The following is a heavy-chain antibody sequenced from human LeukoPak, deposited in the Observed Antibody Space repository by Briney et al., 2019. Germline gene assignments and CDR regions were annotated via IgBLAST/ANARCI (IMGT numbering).Heavy chain of an antibody. D-gene: IGHD6-19*01. CDR1: GGSISSYY. CDR3: ARIAVAATGYNWFDP. CDR2: IYYSGST. Sequence: SETLSLTCTVSGGSISSYYWSWIRQPPGKGLEWIGYIYYSGSTNYNPSLKSRVTISVDTSKNQFSLRLSSVTAADTAVYYCARIAVAATGYNWFDPWGQGTLVTVSS. V-gene: IGHV4-59*08. J-gene: IGHJ5*02.